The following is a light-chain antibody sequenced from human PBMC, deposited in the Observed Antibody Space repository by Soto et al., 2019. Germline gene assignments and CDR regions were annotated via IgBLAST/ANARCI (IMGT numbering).Light chain of an antibody. Sequence: QPVLTQSSSASASLGASGKLTCTLSSGHSSYIIAWHQQQPGQAPRYLMKLEGSGSYNKWSGVPDRFSGSSSGADRYLTISNLQSEDEADYYCEPWDSNPPVVFGGGTQLTVL. V-gene: IGLV4-60*03. J-gene: IGLJ2*01. CDR2: LEGSGSY. CDR3: EPWDSNPPVV. CDR1: SGHSSYI.